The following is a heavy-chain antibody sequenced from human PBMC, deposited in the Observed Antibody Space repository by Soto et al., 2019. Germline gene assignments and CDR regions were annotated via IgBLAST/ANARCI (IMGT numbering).Heavy chain of an antibody. V-gene: IGHV1-18*01. CDR1: GYTFTSYG. CDR2: ISAYNGNT. CDR3: ARDAPVGNSGWYRFDP. D-gene: IGHD6-19*01. Sequence: GASVKVSCKASGYTFTSYGISWVRQAPGQGLEWMGWISAYNGNTNYAQKLQGRVTMTTDTSTSTAYMELRSLRSDDTAVYYCARDAPVGNSGWYRFDPWGQGTLVTVSS. J-gene: IGHJ5*02.